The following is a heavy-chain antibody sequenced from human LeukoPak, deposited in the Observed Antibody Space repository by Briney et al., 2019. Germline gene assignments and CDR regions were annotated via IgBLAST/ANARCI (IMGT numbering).Heavy chain of an antibody. Sequence: PSETLSLTCTVSGGSISSYYWSWIRQPPGKGLEWIGYIYYSGSTNYNPSLKSRITISVDTSKNQFSLKLSSVTAADTAVYYCARVCGGDCYPLGFDPWGQGTLVAVSS. V-gene: IGHV4-59*01. D-gene: IGHD2-21*02. CDR2: IYYSGST. CDR1: GGSISSYY. J-gene: IGHJ5*02. CDR3: ARVCGGDCYPLGFDP.